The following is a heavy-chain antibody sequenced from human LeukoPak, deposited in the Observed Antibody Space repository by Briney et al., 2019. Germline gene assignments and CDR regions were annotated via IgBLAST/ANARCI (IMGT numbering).Heavy chain of an antibody. CDR2: ISYDGSNK. CDR1: GFTFSSYA. D-gene: IGHD3-9*01. V-gene: IGHV3-30-3*01. J-gene: IGHJ4*02. Sequence: GGSLRLSCAASGFTFSSYAMSWVRQAPSKGLEWVAVISYDGSNKYYADSVKSRFTISRDNSKNTLYLQMNSLRAEDTAVYYCAKVAGLRYFDWLLEFFDYWGQGTLVTVSS. CDR3: AKVAGLRYFDWLLEFFDY.